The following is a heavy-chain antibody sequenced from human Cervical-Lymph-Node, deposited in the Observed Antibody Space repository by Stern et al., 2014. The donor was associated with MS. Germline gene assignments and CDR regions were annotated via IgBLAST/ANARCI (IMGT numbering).Heavy chain of an antibody. J-gene: IGHJ5*02. V-gene: IGHV4-61*02. D-gene: IGHD6-19*01. CDR2: IYTSGST. CDR1: GGSISSGSYY. CDR3: ARSRLAVAASNWFDP. Sequence: QVQLVESGPGLVKPSQTLSLTCTVSGGSISSGSYYWSWIRQPAGKGLEWIGRIYTSGSTNYNPSLKSRVTISVETSKTQFSLRLSSVTAADTAVYYCARSRLAVAASNWFDPWGQGTLVTVSS.